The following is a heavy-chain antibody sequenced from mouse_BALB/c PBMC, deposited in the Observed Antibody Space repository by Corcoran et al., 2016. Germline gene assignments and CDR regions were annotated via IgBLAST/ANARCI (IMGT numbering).Heavy chain of an antibody. CDR2: INPYNGAT. V-gene: IGHV1-26*01. Sequence: EVQLQQSGPELVKPGASVKISCKASGYSFTGYYMHWVKQSHVKSLEWIGRINPYNGATSYNQNFKDKASLTVDKSYSTAYMELHSLTSEDSAVYYCSREGDLLRFAYWGQGTLLTVSA. D-gene: IGHD2-1*01. CDR1: GYSFTGYY. J-gene: IGHJ3*01. CDR3: SREGDLLRFAY.